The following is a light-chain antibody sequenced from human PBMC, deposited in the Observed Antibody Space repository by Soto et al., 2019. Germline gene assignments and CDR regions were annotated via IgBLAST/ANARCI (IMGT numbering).Light chain of an antibody. CDR3: CSYAGSYTYV. CDR2: DVR. V-gene: IGLV2-11*01. J-gene: IGLJ1*01. Sequence: QSVVTQPRSVSGSPGQSVTIFCTGTSSDVGGYDYVSWYQQHPGKAPKLMIYDVRERPSGVPDRVSGSKSGNTASLTISGLQAEDEADYYCCSYAGSYTYVFGTGTKVTV. CDR1: SSDVGGYDY.